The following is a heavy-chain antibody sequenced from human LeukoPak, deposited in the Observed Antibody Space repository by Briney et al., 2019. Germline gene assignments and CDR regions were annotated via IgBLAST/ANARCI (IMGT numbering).Heavy chain of an antibody. CDR3: ATQGVPYGSGSWKYYFDY. J-gene: IGHJ4*02. CDR2: IIPIFGTA. D-gene: IGHD3-10*01. V-gene: IGHV1-69*13. Sequence: ASVKVSYKASGYTFNSYGISWVRQAPGQGLEWMGGIIPIFGTANYAQNFQGRVTITADESTSTAYMELSSLRSEDTAVYYCATQGVPYGSGSWKYYFDYWGQGTLVTVSS. CDR1: GYTFNSYG.